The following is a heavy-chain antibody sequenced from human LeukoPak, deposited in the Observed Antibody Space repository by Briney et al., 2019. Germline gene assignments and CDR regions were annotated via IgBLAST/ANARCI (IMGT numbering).Heavy chain of an antibody. J-gene: IGHJ4*02. D-gene: IGHD2-8*01. CDR1: GDTFTRHG. CDR2: ISGYNGNT. CDR3: AGSLGYCTSNVCYLKY. Sequence: GASVKVSCKASGDTFTRHGISWVRQAPGQGLEWMGWISGYNGNTECAQKLQGRVTMTTDTYTNTAYMELRSLRSDDTAVYYCAGSLGYCTSNVCYLKYWGQGTLVTVSS. V-gene: IGHV1-18*01.